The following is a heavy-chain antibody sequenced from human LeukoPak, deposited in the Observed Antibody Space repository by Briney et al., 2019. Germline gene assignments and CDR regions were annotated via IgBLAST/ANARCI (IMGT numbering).Heavy chain of an antibody. D-gene: IGHD2-15*01. J-gene: IGHJ4*02. CDR3: AKKSGGTAYYFDY. V-gene: IGHV3-30*04. Sequence: GGSLRLSCAASGFTFSDYAMHWVRQAPGKGLEWVSVISHDGSNKYYADSVKGRFTFSRDNSKNTLYLQMNSLRAEDTAVYYCAKKSGGTAYYFDYWGQGTLVTVSS. CDR2: ISHDGSNK. CDR1: GFTFSDYA.